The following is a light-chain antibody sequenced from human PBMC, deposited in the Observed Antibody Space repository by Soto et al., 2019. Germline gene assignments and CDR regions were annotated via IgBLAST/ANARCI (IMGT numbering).Light chain of an antibody. J-gene: IGKJ1*01. CDR2: GAS. V-gene: IGKV3-15*01. CDR1: QSVSTN. Sequence: EIVMTQSPATLSVSPGERATLSCRASQSVSTNLAWYQQKPGQAPILLIYGASTRAAGVPARFSGSGSGTEFTLTISSLQSEDFAVYYWQQYNNWPPWTFGQGTKVEIK. CDR3: QQYNNWPPWT.